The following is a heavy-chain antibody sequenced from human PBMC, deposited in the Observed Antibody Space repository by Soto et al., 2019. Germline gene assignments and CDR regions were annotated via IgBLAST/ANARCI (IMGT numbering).Heavy chain of an antibody. CDR1: GGSFSGYY. J-gene: IGHJ4*02. V-gene: IGHV4-34*01. D-gene: IGHD6-13*01. Sequence: SETLSLTCAVYGGSFSGYYWSWIRQPPGKGLEWIGEINHSGSTNYNPSLKSRVTISVDTSKNQFSLKLSSVTAADTAVYYCARGQEGSSWYDYWGQGTLVTVSS. CDR2: INHSGST. CDR3: ARGQEGSSWYDY.